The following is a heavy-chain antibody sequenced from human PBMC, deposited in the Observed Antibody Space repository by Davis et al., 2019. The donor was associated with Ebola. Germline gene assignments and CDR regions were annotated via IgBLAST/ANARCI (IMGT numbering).Heavy chain of an antibody. V-gene: IGHV4-59*01. CDR1: GGSISSYY. D-gene: IGHD6-13*01. CDR2: VLYTGST. CDR3: ACVAAAGTGGLEY. Sequence: MPSETLSLTCTVSGGSISSYYWTWIRQPPGKGLEWIGYVLYTGSTNYNPSLKSRVTISVDTSKNQFSLKLSSVTAADTAVYYCACVAAAGTGGLEYWGQGTLVTVSS. J-gene: IGHJ4*02.